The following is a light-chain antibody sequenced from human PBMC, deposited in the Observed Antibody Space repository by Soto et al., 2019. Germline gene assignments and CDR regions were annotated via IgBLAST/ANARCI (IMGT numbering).Light chain of an antibody. CDR3: QQYNNPT. J-gene: IGKJ1*01. Sequence: EIVMTQSPATLSASPGERATLSCRASQSVSSNLAWYQQKPGQAPRLLIYGASTRATGIPARFSGGGSDTEFTLTISSLQSEDFAVYYCQQYNNPTFGQGTKVDIK. CDR2: GAS. CDR1: QSVSSN. V-gene: IGKV3-15*01.